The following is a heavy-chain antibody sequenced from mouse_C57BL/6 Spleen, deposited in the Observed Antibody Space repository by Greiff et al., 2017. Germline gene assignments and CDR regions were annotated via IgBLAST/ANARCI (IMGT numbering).Heavy chain of an antibody. Sequence: EVQRVVSGGGLVKPGGSLKLSCAASGFTFSDYGMHWVRQAPEKGLEWVAYISSGSSTIYYADTVKGRFTISRDNAKNTLFLQMTSLRSEDTAMYYCARPGSSYWFAYWGQGTLVTVSA. CDR3: ARPGSSYWFAY. V-gene: IGHV5-17*01. CDR1: GFTFSDYG. D-gene: IGHD1-1*01. CDR2: ISSGSSTI. J-gene: IGHJ3*01.